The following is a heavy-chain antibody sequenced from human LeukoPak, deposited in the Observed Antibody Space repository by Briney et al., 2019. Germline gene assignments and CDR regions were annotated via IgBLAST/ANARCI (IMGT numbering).Heavy chain of an antibody. CDR3: AKPHFDY. V-gene: IGHV3-21*01. CDR2: ISSSSSYI. J-gene: IGHJ4*02. CDR1: GFTLSSSS. Sequence: GGSLRLSCAASGFTLSSSSMNWVRQAPGKGLEWVSSISSSSSYIYYADSLKGRFTISRDNAKNSLYLQMDSLRAEDTAVYYCAKPHFDYWGQGTLVTVSS.